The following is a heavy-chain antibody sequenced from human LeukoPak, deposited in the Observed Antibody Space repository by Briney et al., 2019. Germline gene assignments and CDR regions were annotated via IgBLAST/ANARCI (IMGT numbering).Heavy chain of an antibody. CDR2: INYSGNR. V-gene: IGHV4-39*01. D-gene: IGHD3-10*01. CDR3: ARGYGY. CDR1: GGSISGSHYY. Sequence: SETLSLTCTVSGGSISGSHYYWAWIRQPPGKGLEWIGMINYSGNRYYNPSLWSRVTISVDTSTNQFSLNLNSVTAADTAVYYCARGYGYWGQGTLVAVSS. J-gene: IGHJ4*02.